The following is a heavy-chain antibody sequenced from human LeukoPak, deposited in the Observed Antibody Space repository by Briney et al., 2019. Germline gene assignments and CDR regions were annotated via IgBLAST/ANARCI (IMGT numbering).Heavy chain of an antibody. J-gene: IGHJ4*02. CDR1: GYSISSGYY. V-gene: IGHV4-38-2*01. D-gene: IGHD4-17*01. Sequence: PSETLSLTCAVSGYSISSGYYWGWIRQPPGKGLEWIGSIYHSGSTYYNPSLKSRVTIPVDTSKNQFSLKLSSVTAADTAVYYCARKGDYDGYAFDYWGQGTLVTVSS. CDR2: IYHSGST. CDR3: ARKGDYDGYAFDY.